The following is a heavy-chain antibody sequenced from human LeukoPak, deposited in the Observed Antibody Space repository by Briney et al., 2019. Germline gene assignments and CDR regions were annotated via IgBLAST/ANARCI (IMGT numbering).Heavy chain of an antibody. CDR3: AKDRALHSTVVTTYAEYFHH. J-gene: IGHJ1*01. V-gene: IGHV3-23*01. Sequence: PGGSLRLSCAASGFTFSIYAMSWVRQAPGKGLEWVSAISDSGRSTYYADSVKGRFTIFRDNSKNTLYLQMNSLRAEDTAVYYCAKDRALHSTVVTTYAEYFHHWGQGTLVTVSS. CDR2: ISDSGRST. D-gene: IGHD4-23*01. CDR1: GFTFSIYA.